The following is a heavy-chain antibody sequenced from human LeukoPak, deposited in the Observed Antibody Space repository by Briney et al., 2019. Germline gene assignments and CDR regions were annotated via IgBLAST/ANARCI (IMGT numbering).Heavy chain of an antibody. V-gene: IGHV4-34*01. CDR3: ARGEYSSSLDY. CDR1: GGSFSGYY. CDR2: INHSGST. Sequence: SETLSLTCAVYGGSFSGYYWSWIRQPPGKGLEWIGEINHSGSTNYNPSLKSRVTISVDTSKNQFSLKLSSVTAADTAVYYCARGEYSSSLDYWGQGTLVTVSP. D-gene: IGHD6-6*01. J-gene: IGHJ4*02.